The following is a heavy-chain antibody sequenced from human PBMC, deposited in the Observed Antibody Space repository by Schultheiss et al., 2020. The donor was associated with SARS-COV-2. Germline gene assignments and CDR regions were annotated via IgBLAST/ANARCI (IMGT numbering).Heavy chain of an antibody. D-gene: IGHD6-19*01. V-gene: IGHV3-30*01. Sequence: GGSLRLSCAASGFTFNIHAMHWVRQAPGKGLEWVAVISYDGSNKYYADSVKGRFTISRDSSKNTVYLQMNSLRGEDTAVYYCARDGWTEGPFDYWGQGTLVTVSS. CDR1: GFTFNIHA. CDR2: ISYDGSNK. J-gene: IGHJ4*02. CDR3: ARDGWTEGPFDY.